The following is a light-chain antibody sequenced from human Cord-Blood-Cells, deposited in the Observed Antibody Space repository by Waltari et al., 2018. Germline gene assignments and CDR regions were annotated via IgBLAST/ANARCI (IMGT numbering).Light chain of an antibody. CDR1: QSISSW. CDR3: QQYNSYSET. J-gene: IGKJ1*01. Sequence: DIQMTQSPSTLSASVGDRVTITCRASQSISSWLAWYQQKPGKAPKLLIYDASSLESGGPSRFSGSGSGTEFTLTIRSLQPDDFATYYCQQYNSYSETFGQGTKVEIK. CDR2: DAS. V-gene: IGKV1-5*01.